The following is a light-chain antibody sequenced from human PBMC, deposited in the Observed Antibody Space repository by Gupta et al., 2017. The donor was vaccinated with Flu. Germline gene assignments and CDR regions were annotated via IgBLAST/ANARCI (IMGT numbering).Light chain of an antibody. J-gene: IGLJ1*01. Sequence: QSVLTQPPSASGTPGQRVTISCSGSSSNIGTNTVNWCQQLPGTAPKLLIYSDNQRPSGVPDRFSASKSGTSASLAISGLQSEEEADYYCATGDDSLNGYVFGPGTKVTVL. CDR2: SDN. CDR3: ATGDDSLNGYV. CDR1: SSNIGTNT. V-gene: IGLV1-44*01.